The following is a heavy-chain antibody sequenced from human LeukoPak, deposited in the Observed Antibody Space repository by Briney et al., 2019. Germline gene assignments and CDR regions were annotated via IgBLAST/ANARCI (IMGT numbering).Heavy chain of an antibody. J-gene: IGHJ6*03. CDR3: AREFGYYGSGSYLSYYSYYMDV. V-gene: IGHV3-21*01. Sequence: KPGGSLRLSCAASGFTFSSYSMNWVRQAPGKGLEWVSSISSSSSYIYYADSVKGRFTISRDNAKNSLYLQMNSMRAEDTAVYYCAREFGYYGSGSYLSYYSYYMDVWGKGTTVTISS. CDR2: ISSSSSYI. D-gene: IGHD3-10*01. CDR1: GFTFSSYS.